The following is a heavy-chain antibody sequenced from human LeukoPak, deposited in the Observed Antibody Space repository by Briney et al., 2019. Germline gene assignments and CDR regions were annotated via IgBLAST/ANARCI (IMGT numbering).Heavy chain of an antibody. CDR3: ARDPIVVVPAAISKKTQENWFDP. D-gene: IGHD2-2*02. V-gene: IGHV1-2*02. J-gene: IGHJ5*02. CDR2: INPNSGGT. Sequence: ASVKVSCKASGYTFTGYYMHWVRQAPGQGLEWMGWINPNSGGTNYAQKFQGRVTMTRDTSISTAYMGLSRLRSDDTAVYYCARDPIVVVPAAISKKTQENWFDPWGQGTLVTVSS. CDR1: GYTFTGYY.